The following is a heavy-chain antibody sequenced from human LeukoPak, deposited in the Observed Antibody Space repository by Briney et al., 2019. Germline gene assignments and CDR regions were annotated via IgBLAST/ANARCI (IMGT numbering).Heavy chain of an antibody. Sequence: SETLSLTCAVYGGSFSGYFWSWIRQPPGKGLEWIAYIDYSGTTNYNPSLKSRVIISVDTSKNQFSLKLTSVTAADTAVYYCARAMWTMVTTFDYWGQGTLVTVSS. CDR2: IDYSGTT. D-gene: IGHD4/OR15-4a*01. CDR3: ARAMWTMVTTFDY. CDR1: GGSFSGYF. V-gene: IGHV4-59*01. J-gene: IGHJ4*02.